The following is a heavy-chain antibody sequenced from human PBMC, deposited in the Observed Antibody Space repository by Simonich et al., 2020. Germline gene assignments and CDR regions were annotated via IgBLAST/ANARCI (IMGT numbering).Heavy chain of an antibody. Sequence: QVQLVQSGAEVKKPGASVKVSCKASGYTFTSYDINWVRQATEQGLEWMGRMNTHSGNTGYEQKFQGRVTITRNTSISTAYMRRSYLRSEATAVYYCARGRGGMSRGYVDYWGQGTLATVSS. CDR3: ARGRGGMSRGYVDY. J-gene: IGHJ4*02. V-gene: IGHV1-8*03. D-gene: IGHD2-15*01. CDR1: GYTFTSYD. CDR2: MNTHSGNT.